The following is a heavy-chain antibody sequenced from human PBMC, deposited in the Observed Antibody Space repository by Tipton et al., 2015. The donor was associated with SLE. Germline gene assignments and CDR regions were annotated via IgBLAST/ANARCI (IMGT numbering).Heavy chain of an antibody. J-gene: IGHJ4*02. CDR3: ARTIFDSWTGYHYYYFDF. V-gene: IGHV4-59*12. CDR2: IHYSGNT. Sequence: GLVKPSETLSLTCAVYGGSFSGYYWSWIRQPPGKRPEWVGYIHYSGNTNYNPSLKDRVTILVDTSQNQFSLTLYSVTAADAAVYYCARTIFDSWTGYHYYYFDFWGQGTMVTVSS. D-gene: IGHD3/OR15-3a*01. CDR1: GGSFSGYY.